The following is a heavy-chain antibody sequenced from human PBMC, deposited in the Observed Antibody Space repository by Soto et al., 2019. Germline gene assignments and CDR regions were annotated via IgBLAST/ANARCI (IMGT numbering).Heavy chain of an antibody. D-gene: IGHD3-3*01. CDR2: IYYSGSA. Sequence: SETLSLTCTVSDASISTATFYWIRQLPGEALEWIGYIYYSGSAYYNSSLRSRATLSLDTSKSEFSLTLTSLTAADTAVYYCARGEVGVAGRLDHWGQGTLVTVSA. CDR1: DASISTATFY. J-gene: IGHJ4*02. CDR3: ARGEVGVAGRLDH. V-gene: IGHV4-31*03.